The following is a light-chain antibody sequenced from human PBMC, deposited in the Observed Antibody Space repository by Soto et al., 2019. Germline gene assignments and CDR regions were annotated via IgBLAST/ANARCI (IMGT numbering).Light chain of an antibody. CDR3: QQYDTYWT. V-gene: IGKV1-5*03. CDR1: QSISSW. J-gene: IGKJ1*01. CDR2: KAS. Sequence: DIQMTQSPSTLSASVVDRVTIPCRASQSISSWLAWYKQKPGKAPKLLIYKASSLESGVPSRFSGSGFGTEFTLTISSLQPDEFATYDCQQYDTYWTFGQGTKVDIK.